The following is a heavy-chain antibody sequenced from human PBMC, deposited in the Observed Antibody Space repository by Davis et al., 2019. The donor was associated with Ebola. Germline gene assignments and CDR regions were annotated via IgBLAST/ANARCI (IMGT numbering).Heavy chain of an antibody. CDR2: ISPYNGNT. D-gene: IGHD1-14*01. CDR3: ARDKFSGLDV. Sequence: AASVKVSCKASGYTFTTFGISWVRQAPGQGLEWMGWISPYNGNTNYAQKLQGRVTMTTDRSTTTAYMELRSLVSDDTAVYYCARDKFSGLDVWGQGTTVTVSS. V-gene: IGHV1-18*01. CDR1: GYTFTTFG. J-gene: IGHJ6*02.